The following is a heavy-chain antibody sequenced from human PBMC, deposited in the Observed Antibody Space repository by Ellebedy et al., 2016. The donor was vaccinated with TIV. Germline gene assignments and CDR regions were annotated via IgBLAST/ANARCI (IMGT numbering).Heavy chain of an antibody. Sequence: PGGSLRLSCAASGFTVSSAYMSWVRQAPGKGLEWASVIYSADYTYYTDPVKGRFPISRDHSKNPLFLQMNSLRAEDTAVYYCATTAGVAGFWRSWGQGTLLTVSS. CDR1: GFTVSSAY. J-gene: IGHJ5*02. CDR2: IYSADYT. V-gene: IGHV3-53*01. D-gene: IGHD6-19*01. CDR3: ATTAGVAGFWRS.